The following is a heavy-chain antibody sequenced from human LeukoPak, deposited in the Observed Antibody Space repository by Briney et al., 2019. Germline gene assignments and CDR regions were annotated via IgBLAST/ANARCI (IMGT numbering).Heavy chain of an antibody. CDR3: ARFSPYYYYGMDV. J-gene: IGHJ6*02. Sequence: PSETLSLTCTVSGGSISSYYWSWIRQPPGKGLEWIGCIYYSGSTNYNPSLKSRVTISVDTSKNQFSLKLSSVTAADTAVYYCARFSPYYYYGMDVWGQGTTVTVSS. CDR2: IYYSGST. V-gene: IGHV4-59*01. CDR1: GGSISSYY. D-gene: IGHD2/OR15-2a*01.